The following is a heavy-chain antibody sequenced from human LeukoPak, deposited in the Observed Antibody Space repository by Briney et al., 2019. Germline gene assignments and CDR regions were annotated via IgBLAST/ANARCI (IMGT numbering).Heavy chain of an antibody. CDR2: FYHGGST. CDR3: ARAMSIAARLQTIFDY. CDR1: GFTFSSYW. V-gene: IGHV4-38-2*01. D-gene: IGHD6-6*01. Sequence: NSGGSLRLSCAASGFTFSSYWMSWVRQPPGKGLEWIGTFYHGGSTYYNPSLKSRVTISVDTSKNQFSLNLTSVTAADTAVYYCARAMSIAARLQTIFDYWGQGTLVTVSS. J-gene: IGHJ4*02.